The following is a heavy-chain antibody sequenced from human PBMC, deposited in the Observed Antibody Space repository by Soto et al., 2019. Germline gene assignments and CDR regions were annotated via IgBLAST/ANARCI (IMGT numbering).Heavy chain of an antibody. D-gene: IGHD3-16*01. CDR1: GFKCSTYA. Sequence: GRSLRLSCAASGFKCSTYAMRWVRQAPGKGLEWVSLISATGGGTYYADSVKGRFTISRDNSHNTLYLQVHSLTAEDTAVYYCAKDRRAGGNSAFYFDFWGQGAQVTVS. CDR2: ISATGGGT. J-gene: IGHJ4*02. CDR3: AKDRRAGGNSAFYFDF. V-gene: IGHV3-23*01.